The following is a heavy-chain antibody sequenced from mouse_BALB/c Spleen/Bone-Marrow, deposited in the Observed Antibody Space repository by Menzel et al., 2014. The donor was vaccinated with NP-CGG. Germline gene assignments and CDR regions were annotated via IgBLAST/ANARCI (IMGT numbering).Heavy chain of an antibody. CDR3: ARVYPNAMDY. Sequence: VQLQQPGAELVKPGASVKLSCTASGFNIKDTYMHWVKQRPEQGLEWIGRIDPANGNTKYDPRFQGKATITADTSSNTAYLQLSSLTSEDTAVYYCARVYPNAMDYWGQGTSVTVSS. J-gene: IGHJ4*01. D-gene: IGHD2-1*01. CDR1: GFNIKDTY. V-gene: IGHV14-3*02. CDR2: IDPANGNT.